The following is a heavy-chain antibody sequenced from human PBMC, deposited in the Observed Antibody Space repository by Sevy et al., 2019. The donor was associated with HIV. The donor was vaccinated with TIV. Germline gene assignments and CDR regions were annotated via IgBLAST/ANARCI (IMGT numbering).Heavy chain of an antibody. J-gene: IGHJ6*02. CDR1: GFTFSSYG. V-gene: IGHV3-30*18. Sequence: GGSLRLSCAASGFTFSSYGMHWVRQAPGKGLEWVAVISYDGSNKYYADSVKGRFPISRDNSKNTLYLQMNSLRAEDTAVYYCAKDALLWFRELSAGMDVWGQGTTVTVSS. CDR2: ISYDGSNK. CDR3: AKDALLWFRELSAGMDV. D-gene: IGHD3-10*01.